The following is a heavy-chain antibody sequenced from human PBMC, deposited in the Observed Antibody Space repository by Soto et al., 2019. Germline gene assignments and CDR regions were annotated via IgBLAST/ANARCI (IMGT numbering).Heavy chain of an antibody. CDR3: ATHVDADY. CDR2: IWYDGSNK. D-gene: IGHD5-12*01. Sequence: QVQLVESGGGVVQPGRSLRLSCAASGFTFSNYGMHWVRQAPGKGLEWVAVIWYDGSNKYYADSVKGRFTISRDNSKNTLYPQMNSLRAEDTAVYYCATHVDADYWGQGTLVTVSS. CDR1: GFTFSNYG. J-gene: IGHJ4*02. V-gene: IGHV3-33*01.